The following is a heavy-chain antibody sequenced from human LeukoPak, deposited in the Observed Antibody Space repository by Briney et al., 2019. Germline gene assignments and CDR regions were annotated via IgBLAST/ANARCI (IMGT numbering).Heavy chain of an antibody. CDR1: GTSMSSGDFY. J-gene: IGHJ5*02. CDR3: ARVRGANAVDP. CDR2: IYTSGST. Sequence: SETLSLTCTVSGTSMSSGDFYWNWIRQPAGEGLDWIGRIYTSGSTNYNPSLKSRVTMSVDTSKNQFSLKLSSVTAADTAVYYCARVRGANAVDPWGQGTLVTVSS. V-gene: IGHV4-61*02. D-gene: IGHD3-10*01.